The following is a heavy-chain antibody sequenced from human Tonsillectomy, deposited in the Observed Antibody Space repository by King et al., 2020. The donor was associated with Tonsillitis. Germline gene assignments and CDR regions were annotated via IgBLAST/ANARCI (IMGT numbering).Heavy chain of an antibody. J-gene: IGHJ4*02. V-gene: IGHV3-53*01. CDR2: IYSGGST. CDR1: GFTVSSKY. D-gene: IGHD3-22*01. CDR3: LGYYDSSGYSDY. Sequence: QLVESGGGLIQPGGSLRLSCAASGFTVSSKYMSWVRQAPGKGLEWVSVIYSGGSTYYADSVKGRFTISRDNSENTLYLQMNSLRAEDTAVYYCLGYYDSSGYSDYWGQGTLVTVSS.